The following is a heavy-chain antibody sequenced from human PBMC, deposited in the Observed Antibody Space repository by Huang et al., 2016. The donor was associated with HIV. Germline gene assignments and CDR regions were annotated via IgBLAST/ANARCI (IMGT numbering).Heavy chain of an antibody. CDR3: AREDGSSGDCGYFGP. Sequence: QVQLVESGGGVVQPGRSLRRACGASGFVLNNYVLHWVRRTQGKGLEWVAGLLKARRDEHYAESVKGRFTISKDNSKNTLYLEMDSLTPEDTGVYYCAREDGSSGDCGYFGPWGQGAQVTVAT. V-gene: IGHV3-30*03. D-gene: IGHD3-22*01. J-gene: IGHJ4*02. CDR1: GFVLNNYV. CDR2: LLKARRDE.